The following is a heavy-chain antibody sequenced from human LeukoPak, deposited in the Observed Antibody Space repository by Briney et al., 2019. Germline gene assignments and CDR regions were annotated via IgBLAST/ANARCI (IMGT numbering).Heavy chain of an antibody. J-gene: IGHJ4*02. D-gene: IGHD3-10*01. CDR3: ARGGIYYYGSGSYYRVRYYFDY. CDR1: GGSFSGYY. CDR2: INHSGST. Sequence: SETLSLTCAVYGGSFSGYYWSWIRQPPGKGLEWIGEINHSGSTNYNPSLKSRVTISVDTSKNQFSLKLSSVTAADTAVYYCARGGIYYYGSGSYYRVRYYFDYWGQGTLVTVSS. V-gene: IGHV4-34*01.